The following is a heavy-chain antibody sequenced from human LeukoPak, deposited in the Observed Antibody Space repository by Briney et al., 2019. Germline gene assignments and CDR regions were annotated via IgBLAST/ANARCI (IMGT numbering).Heavy chain of an antibody. CDR3: ARDSFRGSDYYYGMDV. J-gene: IGHJ6*02. CDR1: GYTFTGYY. D-gene: IGHD3-10*01. V-gene: IGHV1-2*02. CDR2: INPNSGGT. Sequence: ASVKVSCKASGYTFTGYYMHWVRQAPGQGLEWMGWINPNSGGTNYAQKFQGRVTITADKSTSTAYMELSSLRSEDTAVYYCARDSFRGSDYYYGMDVWGQGTTVTVSS.